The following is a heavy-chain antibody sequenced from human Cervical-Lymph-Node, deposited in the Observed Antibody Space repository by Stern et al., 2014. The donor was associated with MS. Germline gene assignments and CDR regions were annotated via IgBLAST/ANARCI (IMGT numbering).Heavy chain of an antibody. D-gene: IGHD5/OR15-5a*01. Sequence: QLQLQESGPGLVKPSQTLSLTCTVSGGSISSGSHYWSWIRQPAGEGMEWVGRIYSSGRADYTLSLKGRFTMSVDTSKDQFSLELRSVTAADTAMYYCAREWIYEVSWFDSWGQGSLVIVSS. J-gene: IGHJ5*01. CDR2: IYSSGRA. CDR3: AREWIYEVSWFDS. V-gene: IGHV4-61*02. CDR1: GGSISSGSHY.